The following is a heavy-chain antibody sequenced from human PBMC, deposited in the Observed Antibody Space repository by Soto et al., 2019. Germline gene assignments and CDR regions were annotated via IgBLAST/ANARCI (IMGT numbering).Heavy chain of an antibody. CDR3: ARRCEGTRGRSLFDP. V-gene: IGHV4-39*01. CDR2: IYYSGST. Sequence: QLQLQESGPGLVKPSETLSLTCTVSGGSISSSSYYWGWIRQPPGKGLEWIGRIYYSGSTYYNPSLNRRVTIAVHTSTTQFSLQLSSVTAADTAVYYCARRCEGTRGRSLFDPWGQGTLVTVSS. D-gene: IGHD2-15*01. CDR1: GGSISSSSYY. J-gene: IGHJ5*02.